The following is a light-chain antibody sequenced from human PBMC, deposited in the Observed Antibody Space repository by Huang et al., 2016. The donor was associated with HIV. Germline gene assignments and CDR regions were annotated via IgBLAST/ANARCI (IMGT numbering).Light chain of an antibody. CDR3: QKSYTTPLT. J-gene: IGKJ4*01. CDR2: GAS. CDR1: QSIIAY. Sequence: DIQMTQSPSSLSASVGDRVTITCRASQSIIAYLNWYQQKPGKAPKLLIDGASTLQSGVPSRFSGSGSGTDFTLTINSLQPEDFATYYCQKSYTTPLTFGGGTKVEI. V-gene: IGKV1-39*01.